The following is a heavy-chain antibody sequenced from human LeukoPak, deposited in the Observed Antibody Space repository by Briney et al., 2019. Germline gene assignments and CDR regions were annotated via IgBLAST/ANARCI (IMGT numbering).Heavy chain of an antibody. V-gene: IGHV1-18*01. CDR3: ARTVGGTAGWAY. Sequence: ASVKVSCKASGYTFTSHGIAWVRQAPGQGLEWMGWISGANGNTKYAQKVQGRVTMTTDTFTSTAYMDLRSLRSDDTAVYYCARTVGGTAGWAYWGQGTLVTVSS. D-gene: IGHD6-19*01. J-gene: IGHJ4*02. CDR2: ISGANGNT. CDR1: GYTFTSHG.